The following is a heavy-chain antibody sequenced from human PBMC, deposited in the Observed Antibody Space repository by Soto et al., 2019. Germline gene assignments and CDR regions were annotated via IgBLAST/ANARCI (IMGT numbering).Heavy chain of an antibody. CDR1: QETRDRSN. Sequence: PGGTVGIGCAVSQETRDRSNITYVVQSPGKGLEWVSYISSSSSTIYYADSVKGRFTISRDNVRNSLYLQMNSLSDEDTCVFSGTTTITIFGRGLDDGGHGTTV. CDR2: ISSSSSTI. CDR3: TTTITIFGRGLDD. V-gene: IGHV3-48*02. J-gene: IGHJ6*02. D-gene: IGHD3-3*01.